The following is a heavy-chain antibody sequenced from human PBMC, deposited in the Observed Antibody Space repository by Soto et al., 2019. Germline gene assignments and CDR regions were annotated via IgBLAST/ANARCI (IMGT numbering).Heavy chain of an antibody. D-gene: IGHD5-18*01. CDR3: VTEGYSYGYHGLDN. V-gene: IGHV3-15*07. CDR1: GFILNNAW. CDR2: IKNKASGGTT. Sequence: EVQLAESEGGLVKPGGSLRLSCAASGFILNNAWMSWVRQAPGKGLEWVGRIKNKASGGTTDYAAPVKGSFTISRDDSQNTLYLQMNSLKTEDTDVYYCVTEGYSYGYHGLDNWGQGTLVTVSS. J-gene: IGHJ4*02.